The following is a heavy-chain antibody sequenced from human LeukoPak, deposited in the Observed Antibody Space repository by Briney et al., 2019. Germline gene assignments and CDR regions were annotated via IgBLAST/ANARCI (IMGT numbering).Heavy chain of an antibody. CDR2: IYYSGST. CDR3: ARQSRSSSFDY. D-gene: IGHD6-6*01. Sequence: KTPETLSLTCTVSGGSISSYYWSWIRQPPGKGLEWIGYIYYSGSTNYNPSLKSRVTISVDTSKNQFSLKLSSVTAADTAVYYCARQSRSSSFDYWGQGTLVTVSS. J-gene: IGHJ4*02. V-gene: IGHV4-59*08. CDR1: GGSISSYY.